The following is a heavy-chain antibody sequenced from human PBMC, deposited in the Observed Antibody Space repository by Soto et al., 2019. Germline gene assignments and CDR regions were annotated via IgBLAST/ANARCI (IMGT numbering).Heavy chain of an antibody. D-gene: IGHD6-19*01. J-gene: IGHJ6*02. CDR2: IMSIFGTP. CDR3: ATTMGPGISVAGDYQYYYGVDV. Sequence: QVQLMQSGAEVKNPGSSVKVSCTASGDTFSYYAISWVRQAPGQGLEWMGGIMSIFGTPNYAQKFQGRVTITADESTSTAYMELSSLRSEDTAMYYCATTMGPGISVAGDYQYYYGVDVWGQGTTVTVSS. V-gene: IGHV1-69*01. CDR1: GDTFSYYA.